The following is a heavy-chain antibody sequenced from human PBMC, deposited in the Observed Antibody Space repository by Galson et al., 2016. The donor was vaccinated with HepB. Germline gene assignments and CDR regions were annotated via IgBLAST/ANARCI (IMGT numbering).Heavy chain of an antibody. CDR3: ERPYYYHSGSYRD. Sequence: QSGAEVKEPGESLKISCKGSAYSFTNYWIGWVRQMPEKGLEWMGKIDPGNANTNYSPSFQGHVTISVDKSISTAYLQWSSLKASDTAMYYCERPYYYHSGSYRDWGQGTLVTVSS. CDR2: IDPGNANT. V-gene: IGHV5-10-1*01. J-gene: IGHJ4*02. D-gene: IGHD3-10*01. CDR1: AYSFTNYW.